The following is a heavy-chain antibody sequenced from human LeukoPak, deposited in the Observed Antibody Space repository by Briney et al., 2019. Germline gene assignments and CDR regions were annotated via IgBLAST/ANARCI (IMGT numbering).Heavy chain of an antibody. V-gene: IGHV3-53*01. CDR2: IYSGGST. CDR1: GFTVSSNY. CDR3: AKDNYYYGSGSYHGY. D-gene: IGHD3-10*01. J-gene: IGHJ4*02. Sequence: GGSLRLSCAASGFTVSSNYMSWVRQAPGKGLEWVSVIYSGGSTYYADSVKGRFTISRDNSKNTLYLQMNSLRAEDTAVYYCAKDNYYYGSGSYHGYWGQGTLVTVSS.